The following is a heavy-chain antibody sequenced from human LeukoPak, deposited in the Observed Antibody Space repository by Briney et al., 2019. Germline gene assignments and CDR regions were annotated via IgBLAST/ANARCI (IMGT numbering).Heavy chain of an antibody. CDR2: ISGSGGST. J-gene: IGHJ6*02. D-gene: IGHD6-19*01. V-gene: IGHV3-23*01. Sequence: GGSLRLSCAASGFTFSSYAMSWVRQAPGKGLEWVSAISGSGGSTYYAGSVKGRFTISRDNSKNTLYLQMNSLRAEDTAVYYCAKDGGSSGSRFFYYYYGMDVWGQGTTVTVSS. CDR1: GFTFSSYA. CDR3: AKDGGSSGSRFFYYYYGMDV.